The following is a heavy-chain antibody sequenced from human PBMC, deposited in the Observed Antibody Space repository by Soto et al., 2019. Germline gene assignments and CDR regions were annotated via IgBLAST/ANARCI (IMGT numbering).Heavy chain of an antibody. CDR3: ARGLTDSSSSELDAFDI. CDR2: IWDDGSNK. Sequence: QVQLVESGGGVVQPGRSLRLSCAASGFTFSSYGMHWVRQAPGKGLEWVAVIWDDGSNKYYADSVKGRFTISRDNSKNTLYLQMNSLRAEDTAVYYCARGLTDSSSSELDAFDIWGQGTMVTVSS. J-gene: IGHJ3*02. V-gene: IGHV3-33*01. CDR1: GFTFSSYG. D-gene: IGHD6-6*01.